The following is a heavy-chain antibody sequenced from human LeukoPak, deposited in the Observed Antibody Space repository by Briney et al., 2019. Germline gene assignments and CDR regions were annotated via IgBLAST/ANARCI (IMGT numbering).Heavy chain of an antibody. CDR3: AELGITMIGGV. J-gene: IGHJ6*04. Sequence: GSLRLSCAASGFTFGDYGFHWVRQAPGKGLEWVALISFDGTDEYYADSVKGRFTISRDNAKNSLYLQMNSLRAEDTAVYYCAELGITMIGGVWGKGTTVTISS. D-gene: IGHD3-10*02. CDR1: GFTFGDYG. CDR2: ISFDGTDE. V-gene: IGHV3-30*04.